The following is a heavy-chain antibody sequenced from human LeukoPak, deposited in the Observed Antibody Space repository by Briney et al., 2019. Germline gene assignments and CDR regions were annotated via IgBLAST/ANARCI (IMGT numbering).Heavy chain of an antibody. V-gene: IGHV4-34*01. Sequence: SETLSLTCAVYGGSFSGYYWSWIRQPPGKGLEWIGEINHSGSTNYNPSLKSRVTISVDTSKNQFSRKLSSVTAADTAVYYCARGGGYYDFWSGYYTPKYYFDYWGQGTLVTVSS. CDR3: ARGGGYYDFWSGYYTPKYYFDY. J-gene: IGHJ4*02. CDR2: INHSGST. D-gene: IGHD3-3*01. CDR1: GGSFSGYY.